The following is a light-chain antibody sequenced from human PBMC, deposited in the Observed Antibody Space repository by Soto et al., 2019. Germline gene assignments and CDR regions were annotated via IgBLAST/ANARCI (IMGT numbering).Light chain of an antibody. V-gene: IGKV3-15*01. CDR1: QSVSVN. CDR3: QQYDNWPQPT. J-gene: IGKJ2*01. CDR2: GAS. Sequence: EIVMTQFPATLFVSPGRGATLSCRASQSVSVNLAWYQQKTGQAPRLLIYGASTRATGIPGRFSGGGSGTEFTLTITSLQSEDSAVYYCQQYDNWPQPTFGQGTKLEI.